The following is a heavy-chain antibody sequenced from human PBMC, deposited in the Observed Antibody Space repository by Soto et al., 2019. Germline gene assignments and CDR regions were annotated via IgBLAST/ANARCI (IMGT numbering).Heavy chain of an antibody. CDR1: GYTFTSYG. J-gene: IGHJ2*01. V-gene: IGHV1-18*04. Sequence: ASVKVSCKASGYTFTSYGISWVRQAPGKGREWMGWISAYNGNTNYAQKLQGRVTMTTDTSTSTAYMELRSLRSDDTAVYYCATGISYVDYSDWYFDLWGRGTLVTVSS. CDR3: ATGISYVDYSDWYFDL. CDR2: ISAYNGNT. D-gene: IGHD4-17*01.